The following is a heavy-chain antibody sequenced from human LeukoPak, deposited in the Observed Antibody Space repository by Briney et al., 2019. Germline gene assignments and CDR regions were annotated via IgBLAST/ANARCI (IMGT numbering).Heavy chain of an antibody. CDR2: IYYSGST. CDR1: GGSISSSSYY. J-gene: IGHJ4*02. V-gene: IGHV4-39*07. D-gene: IGHD3-3*01. Sequence: SETLSLTCTVSGGSISSSSYYWGWIRQPPGKGLEWIGSIYYSGSTYYNPSLKSRVTMSVDMSRNQFSLKLRSVTAADTAVYFCARIYDFWSNSIYYFDYWGQGALVTVSS. CDR3: ARIYDFWSNSIYYFDY.